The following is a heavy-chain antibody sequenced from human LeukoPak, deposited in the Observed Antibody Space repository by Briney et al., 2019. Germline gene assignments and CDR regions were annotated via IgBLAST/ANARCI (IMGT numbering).Heavy chain of an antibody. Sequence: ASVKVSCKASGYTFTSYGISWVRQAPGQGLEWMGWISAYNGNTNYAQKLQGRVTMTTDTSTSTAYMELRSLRSDDTAVYYCARENYDVVVPAAPMDVWGKGTTVTISS. CDR3: ARENYDVVVPAAPMDV. D-gene: IGHD2-2*01. J-gene: IGHJ6*03. CDR1: GYTFTSYG. CDR2: ISAYNGNT. V-gene: IGHV1-18*01.